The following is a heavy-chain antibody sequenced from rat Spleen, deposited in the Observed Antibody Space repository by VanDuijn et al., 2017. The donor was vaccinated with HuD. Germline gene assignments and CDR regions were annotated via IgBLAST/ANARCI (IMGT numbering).Heavy chain of an antibody. CDR3: ARNYGGYPDYFDY. Sequence: EVQLVESDGGLVQPGRSLKLSCAASGFTFSDYYMAWVRQAPTKGLEWVATISYDGSSTYYRDSVKGRFTISRDNAKSTLYLQMDSLRSEDTATYYCARNYGGYPDYFDYWGQGVMVTVSS. J-gene: IGHJ2*01. D-gene: IGHD1-11*01. CDR2: ISYDGSST. V-gene: IGHV5-29*01. CDR1: GFTFSDYY.